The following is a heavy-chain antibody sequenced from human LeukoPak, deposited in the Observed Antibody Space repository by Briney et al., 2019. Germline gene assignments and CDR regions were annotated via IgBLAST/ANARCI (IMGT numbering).Heavy chain of an antibody. Sequence: GGSLSLSCSASGFTFSSYAMHWVRQAPGKGLEYVSAISSNGGSTYYADSVKGRFTISRDNSKNTLYLQMNSLRAEDTAVYYCAKESPSAEYFQHWGQGTLVTVSS. V-gene: IGHV3-64*04. J-gene: IGHJ1*01. CDR1: GFTFSSYA. CDR2: ISSNGGST. CDR3: AKESPSAEYFQH.